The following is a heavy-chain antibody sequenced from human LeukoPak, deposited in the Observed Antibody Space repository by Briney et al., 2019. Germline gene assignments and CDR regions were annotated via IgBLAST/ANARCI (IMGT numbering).Heavy chain of an antibody. CDR3: ARAGIVGATSWFDP. CDR2: IYTSGST. CDR1: GGSISSYY. Sequence: SETLSLTCTVSGGSISSYYWSWIRQPAGKGLEWIGRIYTSGSTNYNLSLKSRVTMSVDTSKNQFSLKLSSVTAADTAVYYCARAGIVGATSWFDPWGQGTLVTVSS. V-gene: IGHV4-4*07. D-gene: IGHD1-26*01. J-gene: IGHJ5*02.